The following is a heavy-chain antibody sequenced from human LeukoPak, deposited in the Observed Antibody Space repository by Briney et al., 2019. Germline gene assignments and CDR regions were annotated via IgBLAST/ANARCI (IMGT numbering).Heavy chain of an antibody. CDR2: ISRSSSTI. CDR3: AAGIVVVPAATFDY. D-gene: IGHD2-2*01. V-gene: IGHV3-48*01. J-gene: IGHJ4*02. CDR1: GFTFSTYS. Sequence: GGSLRLSCAASGFTFSTYSMNWVRQAPGKGLEWVSYISRSSSTIYYADSVKGRFTISRDNSKNTLYLQMNSLRAEDTAVYYCAAGIVVVPAATFDYWGQGTLVTVSS.